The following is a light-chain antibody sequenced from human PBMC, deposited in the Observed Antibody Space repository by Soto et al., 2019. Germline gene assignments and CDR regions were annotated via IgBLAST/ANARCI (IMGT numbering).Light chain of an antibody. Sequence: DIVMTQSPDSLAVSLGDRCTIDCSSSQSLLYSSNNKNYLAWYQQKPGQPPTLLIYWSSTRESGVPDRFSGSGSGTDFTLTISSLQAEDVAVYYCQQYYSTPLTFGGGTKVDIK. V-gene: IGKV4-1*01. CDR1: QSLLYSSNNKNY. CDR2: WSS. CDR3: QQYYSTPLT. J-gene: IGKJ4*01.